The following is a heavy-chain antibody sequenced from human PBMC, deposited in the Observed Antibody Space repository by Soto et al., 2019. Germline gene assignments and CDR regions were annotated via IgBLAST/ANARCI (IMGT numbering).Heavy chain of an antibody. CDR2: ISWDGGST. Sequence: GGSLRLSCAASGFTFDDYTMHWVRQAPGKGLEWVSLISWDGGSTYYADSVKGRFTISRDNRKNSLYLQMNSLRTEDTALYYCAKDTPIGSSWYYFDYWGQGTLVTVSS. D-gene: IGHD6-13*01. J-gene: IGHJ4*02. CDR3: AKDTPIGSSWYYFDY. CDR1: GFTFDDYT. V-gene: IGHV3-43*01.